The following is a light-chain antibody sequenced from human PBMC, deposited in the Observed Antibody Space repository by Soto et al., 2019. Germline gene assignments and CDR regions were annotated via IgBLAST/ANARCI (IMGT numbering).Light chain of an antibody. CDR3: SSFTVSSSVI. Sequence: QSALTQPAPVSGSPGQSITVSCTGSSSDVGSYNLVSWYQQYPGKAPKLMVYDVSNRPSGVSNRFSGSKSGNTASLTISGLQAEDEADYYCSSFTVSSSVIFGGGTKLTVL. J-gene: IGLJ2*01. CDR2: DVS. CDR1: SSDVGSYNL. V-gene: IGLV2-14*02.